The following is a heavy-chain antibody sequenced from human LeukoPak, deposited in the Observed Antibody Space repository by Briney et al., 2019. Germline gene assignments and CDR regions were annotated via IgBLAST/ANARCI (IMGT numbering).Heavy chain of an antibody. Sequence: SVKVSCKASGGTFSSYAISWVRQAPGQGLEWMGRILPILGIANYAQKFQGRVTITADKSTSTAYMELSSLRSEDTAVYYCARDLRSNYYDSRPYFDYWGQGTLVTVSS. J-gene: IGHJ4*02. CDR3: ARDLRSNYYDSRPYFDY. CDR2: ILPILGIA. D-gene: IGHD3-22*01. V-gene: IGHV1-69*04. CDR1: GGTFSSYA.